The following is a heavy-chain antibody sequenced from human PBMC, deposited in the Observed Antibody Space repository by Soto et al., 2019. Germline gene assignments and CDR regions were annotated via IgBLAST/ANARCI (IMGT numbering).Heavy chain of an antibody. CDR2: FYYSGST. CDR3: ARQVGSSWPRLDY. D-gene: IGHD6-13*01. J-gene: IGHJ4*02. CDR1: GGSISSSTYY. Sequence: SETLSLTCTVSGGSISSSTYYWGWIRQPPGKGLEWIGSFYYSGSTYYNPSLKSRVTISVDTSKNQFSLKLSSVTAADTAVYYCARQVGSSWPRLDYWGQGTLVTVSS. V-gene: IGHV4-39*01.